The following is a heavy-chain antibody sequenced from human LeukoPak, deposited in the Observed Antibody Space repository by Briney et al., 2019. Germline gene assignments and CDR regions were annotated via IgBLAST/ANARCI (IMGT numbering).Heavy chain of an antibody. Sequence: GGSLRLSCAASGFTFSSYWMHWVRQAPGKGLVWVSRVNSDGSSTTYADSVKGRFTISRDNAKNTLYLQMNSLRAEDTAVYYCAELGITMIGGVWGKGTTVTISS. J-gene: IGHJ6*04. D-gene: IGHD3-10*02. CDR1: GFTFSSYW. CDR2: VNSDGSST. V-gene: IGHV3-74*01. CDR3: AELGITMIGGV.